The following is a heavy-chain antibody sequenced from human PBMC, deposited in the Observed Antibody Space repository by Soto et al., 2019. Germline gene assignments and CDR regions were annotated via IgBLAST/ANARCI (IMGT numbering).Heavy chain of an antibody. V-gene: IGHV4-34*01. CDR3: ARTPAPIAVAGYFDY. Sequence: SETLSLTCAVYGGSFSGYYWSWIRQPPGKGLEWIGEINHSGSTNYNPSLKSRVTISVDTSKNQFSLKLSSVTAADTAVYYCARTPAPIAVAGYFDYWGQGTLVTV. CDR2: INHSGST. J-gene: IGHJ4*02. CDR1: GGSFSGYY. D-gene: IGHD6-19*01.